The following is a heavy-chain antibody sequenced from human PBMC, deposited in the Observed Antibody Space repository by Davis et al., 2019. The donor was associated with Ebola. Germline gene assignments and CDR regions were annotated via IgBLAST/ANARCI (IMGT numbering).Heavy chain of an antibody. CDR3: AAPYLNYSSGWHYFDL. J-gene: IGHJ4*02. V-gene: IGHV4-39*01. CDR2: INYIGST. CDR1: GASISSRGYY. D-gene: IGHD6-19*01. Sequence: PSETLSLTCIVSGASIIVSGASISSRGYYWGWIRQPPGKGLEWIASINYIGSTFYNPSLKSRVTISADMSKNQFSLRLTSVTAEDTAVYYCAAPYLNYSSGWHYFDLWGRGTLVTVSS.